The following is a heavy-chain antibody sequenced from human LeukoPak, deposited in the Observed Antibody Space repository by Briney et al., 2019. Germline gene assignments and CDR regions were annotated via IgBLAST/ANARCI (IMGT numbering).Heavy chain of an antibody. D-gene: IGHD3-3*01. CDR3: ARGAPIHYDFWSGYYTGSKFDY. CDR2: IYHSGST. J-gene: IGHJ4*02. V-gene: IGHV4-30-2*01. Sequence: SQTLSLTCAVSGGSISSGGYSWSWIRQPPGKGLEWIGYIYHSGSTNYNPSLKSRVTISVDTSKNQFSLKLSSVTAADTAVYYCARGAPIHYDFWSGYYTGSKFDYWGQGTLVTVSS. CDR1: GGSISSGGYS.